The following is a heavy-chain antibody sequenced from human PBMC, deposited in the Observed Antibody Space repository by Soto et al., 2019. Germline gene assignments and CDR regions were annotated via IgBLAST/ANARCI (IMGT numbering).Heavy chain of an antibody. CDR3: AREWGLLPYYVMNV. CDR1: GDSVTSGSYY. J-gene: IGHJ6*02. V-gene: IGHV4-61*03. CDR2: ISYTGRT. Sequence: SETLSLTCTVSGDSVTSGSYYWTWLRQPPGKGLEWIGYISYTGRTKYNPSLQSRVTISVDTSKNDFSLNLSSVTAADTAVYFCAREWGLLPYYVMNVWGHGTAVTVSS. D-gene: IGHD7-27*01.